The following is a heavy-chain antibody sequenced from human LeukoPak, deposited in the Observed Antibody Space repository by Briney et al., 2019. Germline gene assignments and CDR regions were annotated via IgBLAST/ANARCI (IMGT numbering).Heavy chain of an antibody. CDR3: ARAGTYIGYEVFDS. J-gene: IGHJ5*01. D-gene: IGHD5-12*01. Sequence: GGSLRLSCVASRFVFTNYYMSWVRQTPGKGLDWIATISADGHTKYYADSAEGRFTISRDNAKDSFYLQMNSLRADDAAVYFCARAGTYIGYEVFDSWGHGTLVTVSS. CDR2: ISADGHTK. CDR1: RFVFTNYY. V-gene: IGHV3-11*01.